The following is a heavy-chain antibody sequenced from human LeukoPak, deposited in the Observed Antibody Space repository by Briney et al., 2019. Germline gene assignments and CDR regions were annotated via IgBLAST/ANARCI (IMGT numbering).Heavy chain of an antibody. V-gene: IGHV3-21*04. CDR1: GFTFSSYS. Sequence: GGSLRLSCAASGFTFSSYSMNWVRQAPGKGLEWVSSISSSSSYIYYADSVKGRFTISRDNSKNTLYLQMNSLRAEDTAVYYCTREYYDSLPFDYWGQGTLVTVSS. D-gene: IGHD3-22*01. CDR2: ISSSSSYI. CDR3: TREYYDSLPFDY. J-gene: IGHJ4*02.